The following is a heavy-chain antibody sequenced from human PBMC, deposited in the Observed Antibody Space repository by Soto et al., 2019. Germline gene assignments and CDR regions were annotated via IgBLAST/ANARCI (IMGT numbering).Heavy chain of an antibody. D-gene: IGHD3-22*01. CDR2: INPNSGGT. V-gene: IGHV1-2*02. Sequence: GASVKVSCKASGYTFTGYYMHWVRQAPGQGLEWMGWINPNSGGTNYAQKFQGRVTMTRDTSISTAYMELSRLRSDDTAVYYCASYYYDSSGYYQRYYYGMDVWGQGTTVTVSS. CDR1: GYTFTGYY. CDR3: ASYYYDSSGYYQRYYYGMDV. J-gene: IGHJ6*02.